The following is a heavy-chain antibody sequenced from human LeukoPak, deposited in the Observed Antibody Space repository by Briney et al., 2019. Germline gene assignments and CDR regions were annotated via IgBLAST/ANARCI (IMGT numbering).Heavy chain of an antibody. CDR3: ARGKVGATGYFDY. CDR1: GGSISSSNW. CDR2: IYHSGST. Sequence: SGTLSLTCAVSGGSISSSNWWSWVRQPPGKGLEWIGEIYHSGSTNYNPSLKSRVTISVDTSKNQFSLKLSSVTAADTAVYYCARGKVGATGYFDYWGQGTLVTVSS. V-gene: IGHV4-4*02. D-gene: IGHD1-26*01. J-gene: IGHJ4*02.